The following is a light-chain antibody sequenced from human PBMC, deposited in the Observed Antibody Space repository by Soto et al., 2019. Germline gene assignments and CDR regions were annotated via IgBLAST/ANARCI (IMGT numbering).Light chain of an antibody. CDR2: DAS. V-gene: IGKV3-11*01. J-gene: IGKJ5*01. CDR3: QQRSNWPPKIT. CDR1: QSVSSY. Sequence: EIVLTQSPATLSLSLGERATLSSTASQSVSSYLAWYQQKPGQAPRLLIYDASNRATGIPARFTGSGSGTDFTLTISSLEPEDFAVYYCQQRSNWPPKITFGQGTRLEIK.